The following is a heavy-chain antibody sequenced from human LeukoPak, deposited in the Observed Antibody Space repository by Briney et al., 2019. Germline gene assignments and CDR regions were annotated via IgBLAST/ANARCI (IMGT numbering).Heavy chain of an antibody. CDR1: GDSVSSCSAS. J-gene: IGHJ4*02. CDR2: TYYRSKWYN. Sequence: SQTLSLTCTVSGDSVSSCSASWTWIRQSPSRGFEWLGRTYYRSKWYNDYAVSVKSRIMLKPDTSKNQFSLQLNSVTPEDTALYFCARETMAGFVDFWGQGTMVTVSS. CDR3: ARETMAGFVDF. D-gene: IGHD3-10*01. V-gene: IGHV6-1*01.